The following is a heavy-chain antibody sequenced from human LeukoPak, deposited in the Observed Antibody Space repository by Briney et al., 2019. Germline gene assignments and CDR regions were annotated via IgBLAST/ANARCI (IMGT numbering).Heavy chain of an antibody. V-gene: IGHV4-4*02. J-gene: IGHJ4*02. CDR1: GGSISSSNW. D-gene: IGHD3-22*01. Sequence: SGTLSLTCAVSGGSISSSNWWSWVRQPPGKGLEWIGEIYHSGSTNYNPSLKSRVTISVDKSKNQFSLKLSSVTAADTAVYYCARGGWPMDYYDSSGSQFDYWGQGTLVTVSS. CDR3: ARGGWPMDYYDSSGSQFDY. CDR2: IYHSGST.